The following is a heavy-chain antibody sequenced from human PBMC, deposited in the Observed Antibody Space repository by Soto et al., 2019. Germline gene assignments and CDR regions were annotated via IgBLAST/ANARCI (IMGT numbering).Heavy chain of an antibody. CDR3: GRVGGGSPYFPFGVFDI. CDR2: ISAYNGNT. Sequence: EASVKVSCKASGYTFTSYGISWVRQAPGQGLEWMGWISAYNGNTNYAQKLQGRVTMTTDTSTSTAYMELRSLRSDDTAVYYCGRVGGGSPYFPFGVFDIGGKGTMVTV. D-gene: IGHD2-15*01. CDR1: GYTFTSYG. V-gene: IGHV1-18*01. J-gene: IGHJ3*02.